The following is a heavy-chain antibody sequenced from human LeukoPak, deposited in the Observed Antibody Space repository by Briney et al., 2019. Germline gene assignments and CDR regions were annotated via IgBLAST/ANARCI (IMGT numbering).Heavy chain of an antibody. CDR3: ARARTGGTWSFDP. D-gene: IGHD2-15*01. Sequence: GGSLRLSCAASGFTFRIYTMNWVRQAPGKGPEWVSSITGSGTYIYYADSVKGRFTISRDNAKDLLYLQMDSLRAEDTSFYFCARARTGGTWSFDPWGQGTLVTVSS. CDR1: GFTFRIYT. CDR2: ITGSGTYI. V-gene: IGHV3-21*04. J-gene: IGHJ5*02.